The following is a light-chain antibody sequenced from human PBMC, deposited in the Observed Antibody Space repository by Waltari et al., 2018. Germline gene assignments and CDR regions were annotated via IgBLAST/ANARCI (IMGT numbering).Light chain of an antibody. CDR2: NKPDATI. Sequence: QRAVSPPQCVLKNKPDATIQLGSGVPSRFSASKDTSANAFILLISGIQSEDEADYYCMILYNNAVVCGGGTNLTVL. CDR3: MILYNNAVV. J-gene: IGLJ3*02. V-gene: IGLV5-45*01.